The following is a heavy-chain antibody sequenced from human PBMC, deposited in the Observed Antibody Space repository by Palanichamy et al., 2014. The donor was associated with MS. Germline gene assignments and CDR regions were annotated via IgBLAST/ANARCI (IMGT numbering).Heavy chain of an antibody. V-gene: IGHV4-39*01. CDR1: GGSISSSSYY. D-gene: IGHD6-13*01. Sequence: QLQLQESGPGLVKPSETLSLTCTVSGGSISSSSYYWGWIRQPPGRGLEWIGSIYYSGSTYYNPSLKSRVTISVDTSKNQFSLKLGSVTPADTAVYYCISGISSWDHRNDAFDIWGQGTMVTVSS. CDR2: IYYSGST. J-gene: IGHJ3*02. CDR3: ISGISSWDHRNDAFDI.